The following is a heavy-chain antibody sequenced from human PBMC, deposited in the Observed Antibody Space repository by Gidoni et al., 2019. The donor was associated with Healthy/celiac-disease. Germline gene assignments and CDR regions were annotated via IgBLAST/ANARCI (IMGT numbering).Heavy chain of an antibody. V-gene: IGHV3-21*01. CDR1: GFTFSSYS. Sequence: EVQLVESGGGLVKPGGSLRLSCAASGFTFSSYSMNWVRQAPGKGLEWVSSISSGSSYIYYADSVKGRFTISRDNAKNSLYLQMNSLRAEDTAVYYCARGGPRDGMDVWGQGTTVTVSS. CDR2: ISSGSSYI. J-gene: IGHJ6*02. CDR3: ARGGPRDGMDV.